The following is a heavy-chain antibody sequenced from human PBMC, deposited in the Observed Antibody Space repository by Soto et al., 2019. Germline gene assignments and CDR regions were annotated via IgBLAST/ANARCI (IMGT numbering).Heavy chain of an antibody. J-gene: IGHJ5*02. V-gene: IGHV1-69*02. CDR3: ARGGAVVVPGAVDRHNWFAP. D-gene: IGHD2-2*01. CDR1: GGTFSSYS. Sequence: QVQLVQSGAEVKKPGSSVKVSCEASGGTFSSYSFSWVRQAPGQGLEWMGMVIPILGMANYAQKFQGRVTITADKSTSTVYMEMSSLRSEDTAVYYCARGGAVVVPGAVDRHNWFAPWGQGTLVTVSS. CDR2: VIPILGMA.